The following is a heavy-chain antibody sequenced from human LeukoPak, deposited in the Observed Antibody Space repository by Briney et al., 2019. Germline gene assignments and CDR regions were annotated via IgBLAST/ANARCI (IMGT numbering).Heavy chain of an antibody. V-gene: IGHV4-39*07. J-gene: IGHJ4*02. CDR2: ISLSGLT. CDR1: GGSISSSNYY. CDR3: SRESGAFSPFGY. D-gene: IGHD1-26*01. Sequence: PSETLSLTCTVSGGSISSSNYYWGWIRQPPGQGLEWIGEISLSGLTNYNPSLKSRVTMSLDKSKNHLSLNLTSVTAADTAVYYCSRESGAFSPFGYWGQGTLVTVSS.